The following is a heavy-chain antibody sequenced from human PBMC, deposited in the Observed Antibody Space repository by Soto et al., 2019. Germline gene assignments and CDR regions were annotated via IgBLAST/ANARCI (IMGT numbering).Heavy chain of an antibody. CDR1: GYTFTSYA. V-gene: IGHV1-3*01. J-gene: IGHJ4*02. Sequence: ASVKVSCKASGYTFTSYAMHWVRQAPGQRLEWMGWINAGNGNTKYSQKFQGRVTITRDTSASTAYMELSSLGSEDTAVYYCARDSDFWSGYELDYWGQGTLVTVSS. CDR3: ARDSDFWSGYELDY. CDR2: INAGNGNT. D-gene: IGHD3-3*01.